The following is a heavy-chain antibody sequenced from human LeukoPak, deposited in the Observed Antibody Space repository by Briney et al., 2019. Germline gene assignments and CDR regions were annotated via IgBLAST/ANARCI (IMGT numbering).Heavy chain of an antibody. V-gene: IGHV1-2*06. CDR3: ARDYCGGDCFPDY. CDR1: GYTFTGYY. D-gene: IGHD2-21*02. J-gene: IGHJ4*02. Sequence: AASVKVSCKASGYTFTGYYVHWVRQAPGQGLEWMGRISPNSGDTNYAQKFQGRVTMTRDTSISTAYMELSRLRSDDTAVYYCARDYCGGDCFPDYWGQGTLVTVSS. CDR2: ISPNSGDT.